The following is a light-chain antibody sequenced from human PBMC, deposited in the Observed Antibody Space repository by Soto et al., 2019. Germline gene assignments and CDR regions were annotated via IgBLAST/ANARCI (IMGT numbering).Light chain of an antibody. CDR1: QSLSKY. CDR2: AAS. Sequence: DIQMTQSPSSLSAYVGDRVTITCRASQSLSKYLNWYQQKPGKAPKLLIYAASSLQSGVPSRFSASDFGTDFTLTISSLQPEDFATYYCQQSHSIPLTFGGGTKVEIK. J-gene: IGKJ4*01. CDR3: QQSHSIPLT. V-gene: IGKV1-39*01.